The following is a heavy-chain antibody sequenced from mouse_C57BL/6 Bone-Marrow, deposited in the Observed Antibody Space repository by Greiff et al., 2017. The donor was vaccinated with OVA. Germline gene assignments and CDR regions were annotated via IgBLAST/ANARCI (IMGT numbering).Heavy chain of an antibody. Sequence: EVMLVESEGGLVQPGSSMKLSCTASGFTFSDYYMAWVRQVPEQGLEWVAHINYDGSSTYYLDSLKRSFIISRDNAKNILYLQMSSLTSEDTATYYCARFYDGYYDWDFDVWGTGTTVTVSS. CDR2: INYDGSST. V-gene: IGHV5-16*01. CDR3: ARFYDGYYDWDFDV. J-gene: IGHJ1*03. D-gene: IGHD2-3*01. CDR1: GFTFSDYY.